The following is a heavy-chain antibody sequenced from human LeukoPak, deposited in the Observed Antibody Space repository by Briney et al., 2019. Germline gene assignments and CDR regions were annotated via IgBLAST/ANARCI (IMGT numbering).Heavy chain of an antibody. Sequence: SVTVSCKASGGTFNSYAISWVRQAPGQGLEWMGGIIPIFGTAHSAQKFQGRVTITTDESTSTAYMELSSLRSEDTAVYYCARGSRYDFWSGYYPTFDYWGQGTLVTASS. CDR3: ARGSRYDFWSGYYPTFDY. CDR1: GGTFNSYA. D-gene: IGHD3-3*01. CDR2: IIPIFGTA. V-gene: IGHV1-69*05. J-gene: IGHJ4*02.